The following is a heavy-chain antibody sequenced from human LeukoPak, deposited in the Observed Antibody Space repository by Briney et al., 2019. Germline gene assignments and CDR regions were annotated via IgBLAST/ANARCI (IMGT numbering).Heavy chain of an antibody. V-gene: IGHV3-33*01. D-gene: IGHD6-25*01. CDR3: ARFFEPASSGPWFDP. CDR2: IWYDGSNK. CDR1: GFTFSSYG. J-gene: IGHJ5*02. Sequence: GGSLRLSCAASGFTFSSYGMHWVRQAPGKGLEWVAAIWYDGSNKYYADSVKGRFTISRDNSKNTLYLQMNSLRAEDTAVYYCARFFEPASSGPWFDPWGQGTLVTVSS.